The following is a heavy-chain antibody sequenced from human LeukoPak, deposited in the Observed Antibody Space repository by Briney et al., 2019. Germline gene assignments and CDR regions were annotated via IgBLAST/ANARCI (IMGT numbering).Heavy chain of an antibody. D-gene: IGHD1-20*01. Sequence: SETLSLTCTVFGGSISSYYWSWIRQPPGKGLEWIGYIYYSGSTNYNPSLKSRVTISVDTSKNQFSLKLSSVTAADTAVYYCAGDLTGTTGYWGQGTLVTVSS. CDR3: AGDLTGTTGY. V-gene: IGHV4-59*01. J-gene: IGHJ4*02. CDR2: IYYSGST. CDR1: GGSISSYY.